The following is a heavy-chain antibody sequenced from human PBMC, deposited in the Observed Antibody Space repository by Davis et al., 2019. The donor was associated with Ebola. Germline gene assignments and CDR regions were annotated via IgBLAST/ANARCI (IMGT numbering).Heavy chain of an antibody. CDR1: GFTFSRYA. D-gene: IGHD2/OR15-2a*01. Sequence: GESLKISCAASGFTFSRYAMSWVRQAPGKGLEWVAVLWYDGSIESYGDPVKGRFTISKDISKNTLYLQLNSLRAEDTAVYYCARNGFFYDSTGKHYYMDVWGRGTTVTVSS. J-gene: IGHJ6*03. CDR3: ARNGFFYDSTGKHYYMDV. V-gene: IGHV3-33*08. CDR2: LWYDGSIE.